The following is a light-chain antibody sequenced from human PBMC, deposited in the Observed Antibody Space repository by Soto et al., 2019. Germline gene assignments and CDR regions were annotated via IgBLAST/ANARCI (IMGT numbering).Light chain of an antibody. CDR3: SSYTSSSTLWV. J-gene: IGLJ3*02. CDR1: SSDVGGSNY. V-gene: IGLV2-14*01. Sequence: QSVLTQPASVSGSPGQSITISCTGTSSDVGGSNYVSWYQQHPGKAPKLMIYEVSNRPSGISNHFSGSKSGNTASLTISGLQAEDEADYYCSSYTSSSTLWVFGGGTKLTVL. CDR2: EVS.